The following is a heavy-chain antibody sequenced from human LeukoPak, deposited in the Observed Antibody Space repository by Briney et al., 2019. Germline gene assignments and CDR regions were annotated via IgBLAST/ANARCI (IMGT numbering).Heavy chain of an antibody. CDR3: ARDRIVVVTATPTYYYGMDV. V-gene: IGHV3-30*03. D-gene: IGHD2-21*02. CDR2: ISYDGSNK. Sequence: PGGSLRLSCAASGFTSSSYGMHWVRQAPGKGLEWAAVISYDGSNKYYADSVKGRFTISRDNSKNTLYLQMNSLRAEDTAVYYCARDRIVVVTATPTYYYGMDVWGQGTTVTVSS. CDR1: GFTSSSYG. J-gene: IGHJ6*02.